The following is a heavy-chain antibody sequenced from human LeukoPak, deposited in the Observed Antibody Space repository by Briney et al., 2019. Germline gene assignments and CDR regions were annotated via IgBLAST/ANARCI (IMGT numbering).Heavy chain of an antibody. CDR1: GYTFTGYY. Sequence: ASVKVSCKASGYTFTGYYMHWVRQAPGQGLEWMGWINPNSGGTNYAQKFQGRVTMTRDTSISTAYMELSRLRSDDTAVYYCARVPRRVVVPAAILSDPWGQGTLVTVSS. V-gene: IGHV1-2*02. CDR3: ARVPRRVVVPAAILSDP. D-gene: IGHD2-2*02. CDR2: INPNSGGT. J-gene: IGHJ5*02.